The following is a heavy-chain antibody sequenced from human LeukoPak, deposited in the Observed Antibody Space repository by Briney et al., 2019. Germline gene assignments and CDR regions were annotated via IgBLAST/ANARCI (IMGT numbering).Heavy chain of an antibody. CDR3: ASPHSKYYYGSGAYYMDV. V-gene: IGHV1-2*02. CDR1: GYTFTGYY. J-gene: IGHJ6*03. D-gene: IGHD3-10*01. CDR2: INPNSGGT. Sequence: ASVTVSCKASGYTFTGYYMHWVRQAPGQGLEWMGWINPNSGGTNYAQTFQGRVTMTRDTSISTAYMELSRLRSDDTAVYYCASPHSKYYYGSGAYYMDVWGKGTTVTVSS.